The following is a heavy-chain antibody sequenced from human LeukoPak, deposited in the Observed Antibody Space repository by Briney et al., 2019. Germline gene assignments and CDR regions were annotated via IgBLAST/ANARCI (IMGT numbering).Heavy chain of an antibody. Sequence: GASVKVSCKASGYTFTGYYMHWVRQAPGQGLEWMGWINPNSGGTNYAQRFQGRVTMTRDTSISTAYMELSRLRSDDTAVYYCARDLRGITMVRGVIKGLGYWGQGTLVTASS. CDR1: GYTFTGYY. J-gene: IGHJ4*02. CDR3: ARDLRGITMVRGVIKGLGY. D-gene: IGHD3-10*01. CDR2: INPNSGGT. V-gene: IGHV1-2*02.